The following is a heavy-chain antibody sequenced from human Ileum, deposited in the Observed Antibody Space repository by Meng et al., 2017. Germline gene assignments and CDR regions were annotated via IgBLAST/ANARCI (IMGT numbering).Heavy chain of an antibody. V-gene: IGHV1-69*01. CDR1: GGICKTYA. J-gene: IGHJ4*02. CDR3: ARGAVVATTYYFDS. Sequence: QMQRGTSGAEVRSTGSSGKTSCMVAGGICKTYAISWLCQAPGQGLKWMGGLIPIFDTPNYAQKFQDRVTITADASTSTTYMELNGLMSEDTALYYCARGAVVATTYYFDSWGQGTLVTVSS. D-gene: IGHD2-21*02. CDR2: LIPIFDTP.